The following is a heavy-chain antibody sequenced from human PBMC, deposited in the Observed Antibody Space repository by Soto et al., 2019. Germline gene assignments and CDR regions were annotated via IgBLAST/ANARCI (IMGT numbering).Heavy chain of an antibody. Sequence: GASVKVSCKASGYTFTSYAMHWVRQAPGQRLEWMGWINAGNGNTKYSQKFQGRVTITRDTSASTAYMELSSPRSEDTAVYYCARDRQWLVSSVYFDYWGQGTLVTVSS. CDR3: ARDRQWLVSSVYFDY. CDR1: GYTFTSYA. CDR2: INAGNGNT. D-gene: IGHD6-19*01. V-gene: IGHV1-3*01. J-gene: IGHJ4*02.